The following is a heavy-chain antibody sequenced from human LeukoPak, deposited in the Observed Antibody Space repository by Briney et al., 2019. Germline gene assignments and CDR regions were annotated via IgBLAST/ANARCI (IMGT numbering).Heavy chain of an antibody. CDR2: IYSGGST. V-gene: IGHV3-53*01. Sequence: GGSLRLSCAASGFTFSIYSMNWVRQAPGKGLEWVSVIYSGGSTYYADSVKGRFTISRDNSKNTLYLQMNSLRAEDTAVYYCARVRPVLPNRAFDIWGQGTMVTVSS. CDR3: ARVRPVLPNRAFDI. D-gene: IGHD3-10*01. CDR1: GFTFSIYS. J-gene: IGHJ3*02.